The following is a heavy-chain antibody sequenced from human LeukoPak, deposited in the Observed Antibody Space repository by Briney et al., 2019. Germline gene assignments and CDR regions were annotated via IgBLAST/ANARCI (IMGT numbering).Heavy chain of an antibody. J-gene: IGHJ4*02. D-gene: IGHD3-10*01. V-gene: IGHV3-23*01. CDR2: ISGSGGST. Sequence: GGSLRLSCAASGFTFSSHAMSWVRQAPGKGLEWVSAISGSGGSTYYADSVKGRFTISRDNSKNTLYLQMNSLRAEDTAVYFCAREYGSGSYYYDYWGQGTLVTVSS. CDR3: AREYGSGSYYYDY. CDR1: GFTFSSHA.